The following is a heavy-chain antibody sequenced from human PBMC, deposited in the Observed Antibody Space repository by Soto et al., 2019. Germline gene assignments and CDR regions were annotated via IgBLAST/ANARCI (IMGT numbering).Heavy chain of an antibody. CDR3: ARAVEEDPIEYYYDSSGYYFHYFDY. CDR1: GGSISSYY. D-gene: IGHD3-22*01. J-gene: IGHJ4*02. Sequence: QVQLQESGPGLVKPSETLSLTCTVSGGSISSYYWSWIRQPAGKGLEWFGRIYTSGITNYNPSLTSRVPMSVDTSKNQFSLKLSSVTAADTAVYYCARAVEEDPIEYYYDSSGYYFHYFDYWGQGTLVTVSS. V-gene: IGHV4-4*07. CDR2: IYTSGIT.